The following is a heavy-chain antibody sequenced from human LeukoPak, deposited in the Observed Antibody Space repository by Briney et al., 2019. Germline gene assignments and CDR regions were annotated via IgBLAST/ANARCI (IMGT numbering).Heavy chain of an antibody. CDR2: INHSGST. J-gene: IGHJ4*02. V-gene: IGHV4-34*01. D-gene: IGHD3-16*01. Sequence: PSETLSLTCAVYGGSFSGYYWSCIRQPPGKGLEWIGEINHSGSTNYNPSLKSRVTISVDTSKNQFSLKLNSVTAADTAVYYCATFRWGVGFEYWGQGTLVTVSS. CDR1: GGSFSGYY. CDR3: ATFRWGVGFEY.